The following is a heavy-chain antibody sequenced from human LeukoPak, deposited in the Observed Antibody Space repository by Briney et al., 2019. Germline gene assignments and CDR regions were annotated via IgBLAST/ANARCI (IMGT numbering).Heavy chain of an antibody. CDR2: IIPILGIA. D-gene: IGHD2-21*02. V-gene: IGHV1-69*04. CDR3: ARDVVVTSSPDAFDI. Sequence: GASVKVSCKASGGTFSSYAISWVRQAPGQGLEWMGRIIPILGIANYAQKFQGRVTITADKSTSTAYMELSSLRSEDTAVYYCARDVVVTSSPDAFDIWGQGTMVTVSS. J-gene: IGHJ3*02. CDR1: GGTFSSYA.